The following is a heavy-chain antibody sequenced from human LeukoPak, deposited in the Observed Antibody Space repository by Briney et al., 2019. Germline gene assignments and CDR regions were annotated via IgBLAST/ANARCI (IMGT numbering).Heavy chain of an antibody. CDR2: IYSGGST. J-gene: IGHJ4*02. D-gene: IGHD3-10*01. Sequence: GGSLRLSCAASEFSVGSNYMTWVRQAPGKGLEWVSLIYSGGSTYYADSVKGRFTISRDNSKNTLSLQMNSLRAEDTAVYYCAKRGPGSPESGKYYFDYWGQGTLVTVSS. CDR1: EFSVGSNY. V-gene: IGHV3-66*04. CDR3: AKRGPGSPESGKYYFDY.